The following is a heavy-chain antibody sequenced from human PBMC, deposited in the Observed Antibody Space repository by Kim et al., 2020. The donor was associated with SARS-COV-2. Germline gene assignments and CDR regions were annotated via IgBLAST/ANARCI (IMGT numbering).Heavy chain of an antibody. CDR3: ARARGFSYGSGTYQYYFDY. D-gene: IGHD3-10*01. Sequence: ASVKVSCKASGYTFTSYYMYWVRQAPGQGLEWMGIINPSGGSTSYAQKFQGRVTMTRDTSTSTVYIELSSLRSEDTALYYCARARGFSYGSGTYQYYFDYWGQGTLVTVSS. CDR1: GYTFTSYY. V-gene: IGHV1-46*01. J-gene: IGHJ4*02. CDR2: INPSGGST.